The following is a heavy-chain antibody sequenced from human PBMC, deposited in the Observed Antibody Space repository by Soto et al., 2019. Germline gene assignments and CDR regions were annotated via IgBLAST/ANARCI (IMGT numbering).Heavy chain of an antibody. D-gene: IGHD3-10*01. CDR2: INHSGST. Sequence: PSETLSLTCAVYGGSFSGYYWSWIRQPPGKGLEWIGEINHSGSTNYNPSLKSRVTISVDTSKNQFSLKLSSVTAADTAVYYCARRGFRYYYYGMDVWGQGTTVTVS. CDR1: GGSFSGYY. J-gene: IGHJ6*02. CDR3: ARRGFRYYYYGMDV. V-gene: IGHV4-34*01.